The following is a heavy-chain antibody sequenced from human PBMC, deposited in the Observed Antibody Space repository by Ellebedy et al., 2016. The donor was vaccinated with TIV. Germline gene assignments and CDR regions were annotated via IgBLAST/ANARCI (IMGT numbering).Heavy chain of an antibody. J-gene: IGHJ4*02. CDR2: FSGSVKTT. Sequence: GESLKISCAASGFTFSNYAMSWLRQAPGKRLEWVSSFSGSVKTTYTADSVKGRFIVSRDSSRNTLYLQMNSLRAEDTALYYCAKATLGTCSGAKGYYFDYWGRGTPVTVSS. CDR1: GFTFSNYA. V-gene: IGHV3-23*01. D-gene: IGHD2-15*01. CDR3: AKATLGTCSGAKGYYFDY.